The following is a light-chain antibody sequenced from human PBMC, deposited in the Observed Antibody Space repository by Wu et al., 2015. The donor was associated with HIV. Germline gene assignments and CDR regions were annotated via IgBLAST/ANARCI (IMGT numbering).Light chain of an antibody. CDR1: QSVGTRY. CDR2: GTS. J-gene: IGKJ1*01. CDR3: HQYGTSRT. Sequence: EIVMTQSPATLSVPPGERATLSCRASQSVGTRYVAWYQQRPGQAPRLLLYGTSNRATDISDRFSGSGSGTDFTLTISRLEPEDFAVYYCHQYGTSRTFGPGTKVEI. V-gene: IGKV3-20*01.